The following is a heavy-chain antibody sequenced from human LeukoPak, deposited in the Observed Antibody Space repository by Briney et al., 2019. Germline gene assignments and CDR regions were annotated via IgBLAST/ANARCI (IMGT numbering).Heavy chain of an antibody. V-gene: IGHV3-7*01. J-gene: IGHJ4*02. CDR3: ATTAATAGGPY. CDR2: IKEDSRAT. D-gene: IGHD6-13*01. Sequence: GGSLRLSCAASGFTFTDFWMTWVRQAPGEGLEWVANIKEDSRATFYGASVKGRFTISRDNSKSSLYLQMNSLEDTAVYYCATTAATAGGPYWGQGTLVTVSS. CDR1: GFTFTDFW.